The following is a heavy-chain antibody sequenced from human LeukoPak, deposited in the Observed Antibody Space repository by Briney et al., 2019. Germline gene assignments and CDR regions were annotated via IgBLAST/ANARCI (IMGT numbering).Heavy chain of an antibody. V-gene: IGHV3-74*01. D-gene: IGHD2/OR15-2a*01. CDR2: SNSDGCVR. CDR1: GFVFSSHW. J-gene: IGHJ5*02. CDR3: ARNPSVNNAIGYNWFDH. Sequence: GGSLRLSCAASGFVFSSHWMHWLRRAAGKGLVWVSRSNSDGCVRNYADSVEGRFIISRDNDKNTLYLQMNNLGVEETAVYFCARNPSVNNAIGYNWFDHWGQGALVTVSS.